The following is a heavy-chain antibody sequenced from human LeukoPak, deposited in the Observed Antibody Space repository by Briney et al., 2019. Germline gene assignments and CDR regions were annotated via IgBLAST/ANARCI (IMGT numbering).Heavy chain of an antibody. J-gene: IGHJ5*02. V-gene: IGHV4-39*01. CDR2: IYYSGST. CDR1: GGSISSSSYY. D-gene: IGHD1-26*01. CDR3: ARHYSGSQGALSWFDP. Sequence: PSETLSLTCTVSGGSISSSSYYWGWIRQPPGKGLEWIGSIYYSGSTYYNPSLKSRVTISVDTSKNQFSLKLSSVTAADTAVYYCARHYSGSQGALSWFDPWGQGTLVTVSS.